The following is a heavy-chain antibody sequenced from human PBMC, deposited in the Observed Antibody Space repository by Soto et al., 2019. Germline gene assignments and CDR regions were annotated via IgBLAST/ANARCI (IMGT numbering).Heavy chain of an antibody. CDR2: IYHTGNT. Sequence: SETLSLTCTVSGGSISDDSYWSWIRQTPGKGLEWIGYIYHTGNTYYNPSLRSRVSISVGKSKSQFSLKLSSVTAADTAVYFCARAEYQLLSSVSWFDSWGQGTLVTVSS. D-gene: IGHD2-2*01. CDR1: GGSISDDSY. V-gene: IGHV4-30-4*01. CDR3: ARAEYQLLSSVSWFDS. J-gene: IGHJ5*01.